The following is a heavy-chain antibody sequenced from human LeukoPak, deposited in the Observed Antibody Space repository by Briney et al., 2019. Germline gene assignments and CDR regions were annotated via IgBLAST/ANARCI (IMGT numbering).Heavy chain of an antibody. CDR1: GFSISKGFY. CDR2: IYYDGTS. D-gene: IGHD1-26*01. J-gene: IGHJ1*01. Sequence: PSETLSLTCTVAGFSISKGFYCGWVRQPPGKGLEFIATIYYDGTSHYNPSLESRATISVDTSRNQFSLKLTSVTAADTAVYYCARDVSWDESFQRWGQGTLVTVSS. CDR3: ARDVSWDESFQR. V-gene: IGHV4-38-2*02.